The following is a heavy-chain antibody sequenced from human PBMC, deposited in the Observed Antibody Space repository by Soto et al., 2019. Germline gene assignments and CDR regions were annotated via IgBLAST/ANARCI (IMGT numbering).Heavy chain of an antibody. J-gene: IGHJ4*02. V-gene: IGHV2-70*01. CDR1: GFSLITSGMC. Sequence: SGPTLVNPTQTLTLTCTFSGFSLITSGMCVSWIRQPPGKALEWLALIDWDDDKYYSTSLKTRLTISKDTSKNQVVLTMTNMDPVDTATYYCARNSGYYDSSGYYYFDYWGQGTLVTVSS. D-gene: IGHD3-22*01. CDR2: IDWDDDK. CDR3: ARNSGYYDSSGYYYFDY.